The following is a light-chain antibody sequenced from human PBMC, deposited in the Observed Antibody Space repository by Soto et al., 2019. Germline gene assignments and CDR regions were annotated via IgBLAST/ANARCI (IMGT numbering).Light chain of an antibody. J-gene: IGKJ1*01. Sequence: EIQMTWSPSTLSGAVGVCVTITCRASQTIDSWLAWYQQRPGKPPNLLIYKASTLASGVPARFSGSGSGTEFTLTISSLQPDDFATYYCQQYNSYSPLTFGQGTKVDIK. CDR3: QQYNSYSPLT. V-gene: IGKV1-5*03. CDR1: QTIDSW. CDR2: KAS.